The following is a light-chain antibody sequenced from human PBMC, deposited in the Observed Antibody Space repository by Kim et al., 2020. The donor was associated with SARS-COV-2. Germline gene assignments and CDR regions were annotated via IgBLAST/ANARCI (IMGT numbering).Light chain of an antibody. V-gene: IGKV1-39*01. CDR1: QTINSY. CDR2: AAS. J-gene: IGKJ4*01. Sequence: SASVGDRVTMTCRPSQTINSYLNWYQQKVGRAPKLLIYAASTLQAGVASRFSGSGSGTDFTLTIDNLQPEDFAIYYCQQSYRVPRTFGGGTKVDIK. CDR3: QQSYRVPRT.